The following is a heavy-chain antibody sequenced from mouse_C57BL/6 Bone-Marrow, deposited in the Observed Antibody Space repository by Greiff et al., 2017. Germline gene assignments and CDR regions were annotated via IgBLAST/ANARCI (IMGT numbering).Heavy chain of an antibody. CDR2: ILPGSGST. J-gene: IGHJ4*01. CDR1: GYTFTGYW. V-gene: IGHV1-9*01. CDR3: AREGSMDN. Sequence: QVQLQQSGAELMKPGASVKLSCKASGYTFTGYWIEWVKQTPGHSLEWIGDILPGSGSTNYNEKFKGKATFTADPSSTTAYMQLISLTTEDSSIYYCAREGSMDNWGQGTSVTDSS.